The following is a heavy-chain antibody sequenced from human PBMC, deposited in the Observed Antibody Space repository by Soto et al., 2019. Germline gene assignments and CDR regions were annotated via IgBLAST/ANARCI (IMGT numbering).Heavy chain of an antibody. J-gene: IGHJ4*02. Sequence: EVQLEESGGGLIKPGESLTLSCAASDFILSDAWMKWVRQAPGKGLECVGRIKSKAHGGTTDYAAPLNGRFTILRDDSKNTMYRQMSSLKSRDPDMVYCASCRESSGLRRSDYRGQRALVTVSS. CDR3: ASCRESSGLRRSDY. V-gene: IGHV3-15*07. D-gene: IGHD3-22*01. CDR2: IKSKAHGGTT. CDR1: DFILSDAW.